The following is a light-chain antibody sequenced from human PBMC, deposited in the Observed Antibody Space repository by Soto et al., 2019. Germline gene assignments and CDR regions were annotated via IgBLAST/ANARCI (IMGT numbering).Light chain of an antibody. J-gene: IGLJ1*01. CDR1: SGDVGAYDY. V-gene: IGLV2-14*01. CDR3: ASHTTSDTRV. Sequence: QSALTQPASVSGSPGQSIPISCTGTSGDVGAYDYVSWYQHHPDKAPKLMIYEVSNRPSGVSDRFSGSKSVYTATLTISGLQAEDEADYYCASHTTSDTRVFGTGTKVTVL. CDR2: EVS.